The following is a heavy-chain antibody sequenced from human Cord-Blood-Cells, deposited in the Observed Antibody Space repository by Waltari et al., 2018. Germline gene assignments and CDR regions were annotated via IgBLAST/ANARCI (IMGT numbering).Heavy chain of an antibody. Sequence: EVQLVESGGGLVQPGGSLSLSCAASGFTLSSYWISRVRQAPGKGLEWVANIKQDGSEKYYVDSVKGRFTISRDNAKNSLYLQMNSLRAEDTAVYYCAREDDYSNYFDYWGQGTLVTVSS. CDR3: AREDDYSNYFDY. CDR1: GFTLSSYW. CDR2: IKQDGSEK. J-gene: IGHJ4*02. V-gene: IGHV3-7*01. D-gene: IGHD4-4*01.